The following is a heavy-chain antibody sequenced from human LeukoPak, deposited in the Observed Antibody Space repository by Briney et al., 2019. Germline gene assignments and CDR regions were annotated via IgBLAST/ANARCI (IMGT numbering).Heavy chain of an antibody. D-gene: IGHD3-22*01. Sequence: SETLSLTCTVSGRSLSMVCFYWSWIPHHPRKGLEWTGYIYYTGSIYYNQSFKSRVTISVDTSKNQFSLKLSSVTDADTAVYYCARGSSPSTMIVVVTFDYWGQGTLVTVSS. CDR3: ARGSSPSTMIVVVTFDY. CDR2: IYYTGSI. CDR1: GRSLSMVCFY. V-gene: IGHV4-31*03. J-gene: IGHJ4*02.